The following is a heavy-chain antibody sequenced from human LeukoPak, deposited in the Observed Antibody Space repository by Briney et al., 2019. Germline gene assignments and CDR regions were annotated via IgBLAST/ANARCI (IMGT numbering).Heavy chain of an antibody. J-gene: IGHJ4*02. CDR1: GGSFSGYY. CDR3: ARNRGFDY. V-gene: IGHV4-34*01. CDR2: INHNGST. Sequence: PSETLSLTCAVYGGSFSGYYWSWIRQPPGKGLEWIGEINHNGSTSYNPSLKSRVTISVDTSKNQFSLKLSSVTAADTAVYYCARNRGFDYWGQGTLVTVSS. D-gene: IGHD1-14*01.